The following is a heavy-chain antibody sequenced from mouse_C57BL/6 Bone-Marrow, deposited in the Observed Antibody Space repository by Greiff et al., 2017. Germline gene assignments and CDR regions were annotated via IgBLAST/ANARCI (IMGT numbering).Heavy chain of an antibody. V-gene: IGHV1-80*01. D-gene: IGHD2-1*01. CDR2: IYPGDGDT. CDR3: ARGGGNYWFAY. CDR1: GYAFSSYW. Sequence: QVQLKESGAELVKPGASVKISCKASGYAFSSYWMNWVKQRPGKGLEWIGQIYPGDGDTNYNGKFKGKATLTADKSSSTGYMQLSSLTSEDSAVYFCARGGGNYWFAYWGQGTLVSVSA. J-gene: IGHJ3*01.